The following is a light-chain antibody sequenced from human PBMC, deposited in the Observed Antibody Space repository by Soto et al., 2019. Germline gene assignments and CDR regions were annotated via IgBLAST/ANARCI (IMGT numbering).Light chain of an antibody. V-gene: IGKV3-20*01. CDR1: QTVSSDY. CDR3: QYVGGTPSYA. Sequence: EIVLTQSPDTLSLSPGEIATLSCRASQTVSSDYLAWYQQKAGQAPRLLIYGASTRATGIPDRFRGSGSGTDFTLTISRLEPEYFAVYYCQYVGGTPSYAFGQGTKLEI. CDR2: GAS. J-gene: IGKJ2*01.